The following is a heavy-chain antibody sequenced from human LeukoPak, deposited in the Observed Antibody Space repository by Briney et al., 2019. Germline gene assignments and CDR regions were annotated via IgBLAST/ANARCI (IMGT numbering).Heavy chain of an antibody. CDR2: ISYDGSNK. CDR1: GFTFRNSA. J-gene: IGHJ4*02. D-gene: IGHD6-6*01. CDR3: ARAQLGAPFDY. V-gene: IGHV3-30*04. Sequence: PGGSLRLSCAASGFTFRNSAMHWVRQAPGKGLEWVAVISYDGSNKYYADSVKGRFTISRDNSKNTLYLQMNSLRAEDTAVYYCARAQLGAPFDYWGQGTLVTVSS.